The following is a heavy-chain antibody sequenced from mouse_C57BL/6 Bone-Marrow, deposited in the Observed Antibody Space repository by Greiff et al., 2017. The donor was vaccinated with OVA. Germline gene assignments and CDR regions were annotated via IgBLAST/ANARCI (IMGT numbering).Heavy chain of an antibody. J-gene: IGHJ2*01. Sequence: VQLQQPGAELVMPGASVKLSCKASGYTFTSYWMHWVKQRPGQGLEWIGEIDPSDSYTNYNQKFKGKSTLTVDKSSSTAYMQLSSLTSEGSAVYYCARAPLWFWGQGTTLTVSS. CDR3: ARAPLWF. CDR2: IDPSDSYT. CDR1: GYTFTSYW. V-gene: IGHV1-69*01. D-gene: IGHD2-2*01.